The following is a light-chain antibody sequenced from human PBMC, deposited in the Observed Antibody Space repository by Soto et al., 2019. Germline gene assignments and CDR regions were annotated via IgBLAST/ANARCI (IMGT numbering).Light chain of an antibody. J-gene: IGKJ1*01. Sequence: EIVLTQSPGTLSLSPGERATLSCRASQSVSSSYLAWYQQKPGQAPRLLIYGASSRATGIPDRFSGSGSGTDFTLTISRLEPEDFAVYYCQHNEAFGQGTKV. CDR2: GAS. V-gene: IGKV3-20*01. CDR3: QHNEA. CDR1: QSVSSSY.